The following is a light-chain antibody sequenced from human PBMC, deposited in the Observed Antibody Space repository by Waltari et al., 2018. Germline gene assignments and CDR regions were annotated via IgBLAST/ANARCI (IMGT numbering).Light chain of an antibody. CDR1: QNINSW. J-gene: IGKJ1*01. CDR2: KAS. CDR3: QQYNHYST. V-gene: IGKV1-5*03. Sequence: DIQMTQSPSTLSASVGDRVTITCRAGQNINSWLAWYQQKPGKAPKLLIYKASSLEGGVPSRVRGSGSGTEFTLTISSLQPDDFATYYCQQYNHYSTFGQGTKVEIK.